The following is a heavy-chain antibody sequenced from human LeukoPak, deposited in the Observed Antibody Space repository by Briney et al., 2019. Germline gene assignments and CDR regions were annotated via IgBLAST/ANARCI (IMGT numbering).Heavy chain of an antibody. CDR1: GGTFSSYA. Sequence: GASVKVSCKASGGTFSSYAISWVRQAPGQGLEWMGGIIPIFGTANYAQKFQGRVTITADESTSTAYMELSSLRSEDTAVYYCARDRLYYDILTGYQGHFDYWGQGTLVTVSS. J-gene: IGHJ4*02. D-gene: IGHD3-9*01. V-gene: IGHV1-69*13. CDR2: IIPIFGTA. CDR3: ARDRLYYDILTGYQGHFDY.